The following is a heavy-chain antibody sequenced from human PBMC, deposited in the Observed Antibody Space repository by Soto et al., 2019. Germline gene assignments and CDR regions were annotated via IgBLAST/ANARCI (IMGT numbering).Heavy chain of an antibody. V-gene: IGHV3-23*01. J-gene: IGHJ4*02. D-gene: IGHD3-16*01. Sequence: EVQLLESGGGLVQPGGSLRLSCAASGFTFSNYAMSWVRQAPGKGLEWVSTITVSGASTYYADSVKGRFTISRDKSKNTLYMQMNSLRAEDTAVYYCAKDRWGGPVDSWGQGTLVTVSS. CDR3: AKDRWGGPVDS. CDR2: ITVSGAST. CDR1: GFTFSNYA.